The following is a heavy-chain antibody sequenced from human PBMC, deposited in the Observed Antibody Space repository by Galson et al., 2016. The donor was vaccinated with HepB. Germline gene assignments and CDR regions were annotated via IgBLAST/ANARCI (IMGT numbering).Heavy chain of an antibody. J-gene: IGHJ4*02. V-gene: IGHV4-39*01. Sequence: SETLSLTCTVSCGSIRGSIYYWGWIRQPPGKGLEWIGSIYHSGNTYYSPSLSPSLKSRVTISVDTSKNQFSLKLRSVTAADTAVYYCASHDDSDWDYWGQGTLVTVSP. CDR2: IYHSGNT. CDR1: CGSIRGSIYY. D-gene: IGHD3-9*01. CDR3: ASHDDSDWDY.